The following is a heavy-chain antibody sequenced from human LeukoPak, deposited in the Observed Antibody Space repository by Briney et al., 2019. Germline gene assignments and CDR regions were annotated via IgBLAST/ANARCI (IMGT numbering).Heavy chain of an antibody. Sequence: PGGSLRLSCAASGFTFSNYAMHWVRQAPGKGLEWVALISYDKNNKYYADSVKGRFTISRDNSKNTLYLQMNSLRREDTAVYYCARRGGTSGWGAFDIWGQGTMVTVSS. D-gene: IGHD2-2*01. J-gene: IGHJ3*02. CDR1: GFTFSNYA. V-gene: IGHV3-30-3*01. CDR3: ARRGGTSGWGAFDI. CDR2: ISYDKNNK.